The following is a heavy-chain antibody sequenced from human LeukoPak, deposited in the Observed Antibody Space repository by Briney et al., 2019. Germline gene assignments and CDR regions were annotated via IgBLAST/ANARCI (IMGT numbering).Heavy chain of an antibody. CDR2: IYYSGST. Sequence: SETLSLTCTVSGGSVSSGSYYWSWIRQPPGKGLEWIGHIYYSGSTNYNPSLKSRVTISVDTSKNQFSLKLSSVTAADTAVYYCARYGSGSYSDPGTLDAFDIWGQGTMVTVSS. V-gene: IGHV4-61*01. CDR3: ARYGSGSYSDPGTLDAFDI. CDR1: GGSVSSGSYY. D-gene: IGHD3-10*01. J-gene: IGHJ3*02.